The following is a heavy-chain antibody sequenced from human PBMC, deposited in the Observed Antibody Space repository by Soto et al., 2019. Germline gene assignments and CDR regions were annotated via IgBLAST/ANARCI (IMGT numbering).Heavy chain of an antibody. D-gene: IGHD6-13*01. J-gene: IGHJ2*01. CDR3: ARPAPYSSSWYWYFDL. CDR2: IYPGDSDT. V-gene: IGHV5-51*01. Sequence: GESLKISCKGSGYSFTSYWIGWVRQMPGKGLEWMGIIYPGDSDTRYSPSFQGQVTISAAKSISTAYLQWSSLKASDTAMYYCARPAPYSSSWYWYFDLWGRGTLVTVSS. CDR1: GYSFTSYW.